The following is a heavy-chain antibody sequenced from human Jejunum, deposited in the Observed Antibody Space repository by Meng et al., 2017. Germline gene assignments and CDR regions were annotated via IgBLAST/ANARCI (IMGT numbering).Heavy chain of an antibody. V-gene: IGHV3-23*01. CDR3: AKQHLGWLPSS. CDR2: ISGVGANT. J-gene: IGHJ5*02. D-gene: IGHD3-3*01. Sequence: EVQLLESGGDLVQPGGSLRLSCAASGFTVSIYTMAWVRQVPGKGLEWVSAISGVGANTYYADSVRGRFTISRDNSKNTLFLQMNSLRAEDTAVYYCAKQHLGWLPSSWGQGTLVTVSS. CDR1: GFTVSIYT.